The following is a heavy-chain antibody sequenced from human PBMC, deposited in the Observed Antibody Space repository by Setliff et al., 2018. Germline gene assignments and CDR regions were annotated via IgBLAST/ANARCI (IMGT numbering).Heavy chain of an antibody. Sequence: ASVKVSCKASGHTFITFGISWVRQAPGQGLEWMGWISAYSDDTKYAEKFQGRVTMTMDTSTGTAYMELRSLRSDDTAVYYCARSNYDILTRNWFDPWGQGTLVTVSS. D-gene: IGHD3-9*01. CDR1: GHTFITFG. CDR3: ARSNYDILTRNWFDP. CDR2: ISAYSDDT. J-gene: IGHJ5*02. V-gene: IGHV1-18*01.